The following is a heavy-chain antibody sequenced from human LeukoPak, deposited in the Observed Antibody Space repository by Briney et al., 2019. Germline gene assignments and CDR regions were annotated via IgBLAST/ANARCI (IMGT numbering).Heavy chain of an antibody. V-gene: IGHV1-8*01. J-gene: IGHJ6*02. CDR1: GYTFTSYD. CDR3: ERTLRFLEWLLYPYGMDV. CDR2: MNPNSGNT. D-gene: IGHD3-3*01. Sequence: ASVKVSCKASGYTFTSYDINWVRQATGQGLEWMGWMNPNSGNTGYAQKFQGRDTMTRNTSISTAYMELSSLRSEDTAVYYCERTLRFLEWLLYPYGMDVWGQGTTVTVSS.